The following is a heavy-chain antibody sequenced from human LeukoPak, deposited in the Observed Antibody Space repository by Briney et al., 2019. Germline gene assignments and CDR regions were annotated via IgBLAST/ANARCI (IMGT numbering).Heavy chain of an antibody. Sequence: SETLSLTCSVSGGSIGNFYWNWLRQPPGKGLEWIGFASYSGTTSYNPSLKSRVTISVDVSKNQFSLKLTSVTAADTAVYFCARRDESAGYSYWFDPWGQGTLVTVSS. CDR3: ARRDESAGYSYWFDP. V-gene: IGHV4-59*01. CDR1: GGSIGNFY. J-gene: IGHJ5*02. D-gene: IGHD3-22*01. CDR2: ASYSGTT.